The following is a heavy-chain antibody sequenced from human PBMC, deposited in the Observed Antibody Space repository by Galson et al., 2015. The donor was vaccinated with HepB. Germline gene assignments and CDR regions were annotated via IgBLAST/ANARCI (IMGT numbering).Heavy chain of an antibody. Sequence: SLRLSCAASGFTFSSYGMHWVRQAPGKGLEWVAVISYDGSNKYYADSVKGRFTISRDNSKNTLYLQMNSLRAEDTAVYYCAKSRGSGSYYKKALDYWGQGTLVTVSS. CDR3: AKSRGSGSYYKKALDY. CDR2: ISYDGSNK. J-gene: IGHJ4*02. V-gene: IGHV3-30*18. D-gene: IGHD3-10*01. CDR1: GFTFSSYG.